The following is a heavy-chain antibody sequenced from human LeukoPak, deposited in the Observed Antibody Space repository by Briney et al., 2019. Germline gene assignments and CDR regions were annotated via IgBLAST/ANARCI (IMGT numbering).Heavy chain of an antibody. CDR1: GGSISSYF. D-gene: IGHD6-13*01. CDR3: ASGSYSSSRRTSTYAFDI. J-gene: IGHJ3*02. V-gene: IGHV4-59*01. Sequence: SETLSLTCTVSGGSISSYFWSWIRQPPGKGLEWIGYIYYSGSTNYNPSLKSRVTISVDTSKNQFSLKLSSVTAADTAVYYCASGSYSSSRRTSTYAFDIWGQGTMVTVSS. CDR2: IYYSGST.